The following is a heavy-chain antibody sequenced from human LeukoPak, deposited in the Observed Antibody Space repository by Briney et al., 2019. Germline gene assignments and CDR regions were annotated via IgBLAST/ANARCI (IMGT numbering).Heavy chain of an antibody. Sequence: VASVKVSCKASGYTFTSYGISWVRQAPGQGLEWMGCISAYNGNTNYAQKLQGRVTMTTDTSTSTAYMELRSLGSDDTAVYYCASSLKNYCSSTSCYALDFDYWGQGTLVTVSS. CDR3: ASSLKNYCSSTSCYALDFDY. V-gene: IGHV1-18*01. D-gene: IGHD2-2*01. CDR1: GYTFTSYG. CDR2: ISAYNGNT. J-gene: IGHJ4*02.